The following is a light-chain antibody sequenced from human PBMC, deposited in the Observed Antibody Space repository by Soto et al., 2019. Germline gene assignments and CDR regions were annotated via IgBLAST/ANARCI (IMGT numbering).Light chain of an antibody. CDR2: GAS. J-gene: IGKJ2*01. Sequence: EIVLTQSPATLSLSPGDRATLSCRASQSVSSSYLAWYQQKPGQAPRPLIYGASSRATGIPARFSGSGSGTDFTLTISRLEPEDFAVYYCLQYGSSPYTFGQGTKLEIK. CDR1: QSVSSSY. V-gene: IGKV3-20*01. CDR3: LQYGSSPYT.